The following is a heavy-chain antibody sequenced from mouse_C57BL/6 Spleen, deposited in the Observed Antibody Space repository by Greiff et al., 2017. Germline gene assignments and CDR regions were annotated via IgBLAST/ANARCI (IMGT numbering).Heavy chain of an antibody. V-gene: IGHV5-9*01. CDR1: GFTFRSYT. D-gene: IGHD1-1*01. CDR2: ISGGGGNT. Sequence: EVKLVESGGGLVKPGGSLKLSCAASGFTFRSYTMSWVRQTPEKRLEWVATISGGGGNTYYPDSVKGRFTISRDNAKNTLYLQMSRLRSEDTALYYGARHPYYYGSRYFDVWGTGTTVTVAS. J-gene: IGHJ1*03. CDR3: ARHPYYYGSRYFDV.